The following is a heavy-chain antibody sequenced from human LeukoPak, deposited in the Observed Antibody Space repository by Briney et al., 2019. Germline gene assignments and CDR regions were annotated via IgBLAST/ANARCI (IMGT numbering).Heavy chain of an antibody. CDR1: GYTYSTYG. D-gene: IGHD2-15*01. CDR3: ARGPYCNGVTCYSQYFDN. Sequence: GASVKVSCKASGYTYSTYGISWVRQAPGQGLQWMGWISAYNGDTNYAQKLQGRVTMTTDTSTSTAYMEQRSLRSDDTAVYYCARGPYCNGVTCYSQYFDNWGQGTLVTVSS. J-gene: IGHJ4*02. V-gene: IGHV1-18*01. CDR2: ISAYNGDT.